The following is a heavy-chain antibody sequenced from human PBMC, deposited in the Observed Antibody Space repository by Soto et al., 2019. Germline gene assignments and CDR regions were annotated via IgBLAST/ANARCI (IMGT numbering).Heavy chain of an antibody. V-gene: IGHV4-31*03. J-gene: IGHJ6*03. CDR3: ARSDYDFWSGYSYYYMDV. D-gene: IGHD3-3*01. CDR1: GGSISSGGYY. Sequence: PSETLSLTCTVSGGSISSGGYYWSWIRQHPGKGLEWIGYIYYSGSTYYNPSLKSRVTISVDTSKNQFSLKLSSVTAADTAVYYCARSDYDFWSGYSYYYMDVWGKGTTVTVS. CDR2: IYYSGST.